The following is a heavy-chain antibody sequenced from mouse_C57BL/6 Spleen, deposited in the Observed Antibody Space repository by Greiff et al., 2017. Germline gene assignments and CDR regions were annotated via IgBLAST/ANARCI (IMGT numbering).Heavy chain of an antibody. CDR2: INYDGSST. CDR3: ARVLRYFDV. Sequence: EVKLVESEGGLVQPGSSMKLSCTASGFTFSDYYMAWVRQVPEKGLEWVANINYDGSSTYYLDSLKSRFIISRDNAMNILYLPMSSLKSEDTATYYLARVLRYFDVWGTGTTVTVSS. J-gene: IGHJ1*03. D-gene: IGHD1-1*01. CDR1: GFTFSDYY. V-gene: IGHV5-16*01.